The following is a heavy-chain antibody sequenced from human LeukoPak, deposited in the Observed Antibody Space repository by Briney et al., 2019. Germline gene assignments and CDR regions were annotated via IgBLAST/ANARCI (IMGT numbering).Heavy chain of an antibody. CDR1: GGSFSGYY. V-gene: IGHV4-34*01. D-gene: IGHD2-15*01. CDR3: ARDAPTAYCSGGSCYFDY. CDR2: INHSGST. Sequence: SETLSLTCAVYGGSFSGYYWSWIRQPPGKGLEWIGEINHSGSTNYNPSLKSRVTISVDTSKNQFSLKLSSVAAADTAVYYCARDAPTAYCSGGSCYFDYWGQGTLVTVSS. J-gene: IGHJ4*02.